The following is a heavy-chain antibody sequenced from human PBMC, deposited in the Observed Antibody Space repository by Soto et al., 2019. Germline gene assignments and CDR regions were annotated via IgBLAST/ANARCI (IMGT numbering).Heavy chain of an antibody. D-gene: IGHD3-10*01. Sequence: LRLSCSASGFTFSSYAMHWVRPAPGKGLEYVSAISSNGGSTYYADSVKGRFTISRDNSKNTLYLQMSSLRAEDTAVYYCVKDVYGSGSDYNPLNYGMDVWGQGTTVTVSS. CDR3: VKDVYGSGSDYNPLNYGMDV. CDR2: ISSNGGST. CDR1: GFTFSSYA. J-gene: IGHJ6*02. V-gene: IGHV3-64D*06.